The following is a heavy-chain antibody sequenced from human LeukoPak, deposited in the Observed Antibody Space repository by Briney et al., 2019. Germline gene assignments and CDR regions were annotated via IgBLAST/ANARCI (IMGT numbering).Heavy chain of an antibody. J-gene: IGHJ4*02. CDR2: IYPGDSDT. CDR1: GYSFTSYW. CDR3: ARRVLDYFEE. Sequence: GESLKISCKGSGYSFTSYWIGWVRQMPGKGLEWMGIIYPGDSDTRYSRSFQGQVTVSVDKSISTAYVQWSSLQASDTAMYYCARRVLDYFEEWGQGTLVTVSS. D-gene: IGHD2-8*02. V-gene: IGHV5-51*01.